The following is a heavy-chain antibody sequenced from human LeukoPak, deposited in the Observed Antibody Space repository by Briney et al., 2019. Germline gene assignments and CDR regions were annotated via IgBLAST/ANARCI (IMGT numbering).Heavy chain of an antibody. V-gene: IGHV3-11*01. D-gene: IGHD3-10*01. CDR3: ARDGRITMVRGVINYYYYGMDV. J-gene: IGHJ6*02. CDR1: GFTFSGYY. Sequence: GGSLRLSCAASGFTFSGYYMSWIRQAPGKGLEWVSYISGSGSTVYYSDSVKGRFTISRDNAKNSLYPQMNSLRAEDTAVYYCARDGRITMVRGVINYYYYGMDVWGQGTTVTVSS. CDR2: ISGSGSTV.